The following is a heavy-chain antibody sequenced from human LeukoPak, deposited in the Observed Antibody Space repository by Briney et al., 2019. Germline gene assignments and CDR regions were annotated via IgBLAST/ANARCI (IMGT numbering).Heavy chain of an antibody. V-gene: IGHV3-48*04. Sequence: GGSLRLSCAASGFTFSTYSMNWVRQAPGKGLEWVSYISSSSTIYYADSVKGRFTISRDNAKNSLYLQMNSLRAEDTAVYYCARQRDYYDSSGYFYFYMDVWGKGTTVTVSS. J-gene: IGHJ6*03. CDR1: GFTFSTYS. D-gene: IGHD3-22*01. CDR3: ARQRDYYDSSGYFYFYMDV. CDR2: ISSSSTI.